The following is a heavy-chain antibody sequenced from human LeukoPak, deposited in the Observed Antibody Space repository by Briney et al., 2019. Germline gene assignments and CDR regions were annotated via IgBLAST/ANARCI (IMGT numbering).Heavy chain of an antibody. Sequence: SETLSLTCAVYGGSFSGYYWSWIRQPPGKGLEWSGEINYSGSTNYNPSLKSRVTISVDTSKNQFSLKLSSVTAAHRAVYYYARRHERAGYSSSWFIWGQGTLVTVSS. CDR2: INYSGST. J-gene: IGHJ4*02. CDR3: ARRHERAGYSSSWFI. CDR1: GGSFSGYY. D-gene: IGHD6-13*01. V-gene: IGHV4-34*01.